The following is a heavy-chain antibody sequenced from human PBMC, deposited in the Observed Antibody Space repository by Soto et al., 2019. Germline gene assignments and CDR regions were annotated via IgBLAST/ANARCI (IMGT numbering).Heavy chain of an antibody. J-gene: IGHJ4*02. CDR1: GFTFSNYG. CDR2: IWYDGSNK. D-gene: IGHD3-16*01. V-gene: IGHV3-33*03. Sequence: QVQLVESGGGVVQPGRSLRLSCAASGFTFSNYGMHWVRQAPGKGLEWVAVIWYDGSNKYYADSVKGRFTISRDNSKNTLYLQMNSLRVEDTAVFYCAKDRVESGLGEIDYWGQGTLVTVSS. CDR3: AKDRVESGLGEIDY.